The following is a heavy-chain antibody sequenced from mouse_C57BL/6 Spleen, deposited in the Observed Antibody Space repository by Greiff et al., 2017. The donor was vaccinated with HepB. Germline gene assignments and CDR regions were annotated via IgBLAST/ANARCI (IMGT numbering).Heavy chain of an antibody. D-gene: IGHD2-3*01. Sequence: QVQLQQSGPELVKPGASVKISCKASGYAFSSSRMNWVKQRRGKGLEWIGLIYPGDGDTNYNGKFKGKATLTADKSSSTAYMQLSSLTAEDSAVYFCARGIYDGYYDYWGQGTTLTVSS. J-gene: IGHJ2*01. V-gene: IGHV1-82*01. CDR2: IYPGDGDT. CDR3: ARGIYDGYYDY. CDR1: GYAFSSSR.